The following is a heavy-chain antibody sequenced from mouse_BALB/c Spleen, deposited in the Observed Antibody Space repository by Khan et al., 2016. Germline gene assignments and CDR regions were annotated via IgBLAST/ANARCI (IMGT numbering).Heavy chain of an antibody. V-gene: IGHV14-3*02. CDR3: ARRGPIYYYGSSYGY. CDR1: GFNIKDTY. Sequence: VQLQQPGAELVKPGASVKLSCTASGFNIKDTYMHWVKQRPEQSLEWIGKIDPSNGNTEYDPKFQGKATITADTSSNTAYLQLSSLTSEDTAVYSCARRGPIYYYGSSYGYGRQGTTPPVSS. D-gene: IGHD1-1*01. CDR2: IDPSNGNT. J-gene: IGHJ2*01.